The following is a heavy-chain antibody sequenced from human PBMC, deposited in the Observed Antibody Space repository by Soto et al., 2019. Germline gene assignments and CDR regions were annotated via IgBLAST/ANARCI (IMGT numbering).Heavy chain of an antibody. CDR3: ARHITYDFGSGYFRGGIFNM. Sequence: PGESLKISCKGSGYSFTNYWIGWVRQMPGKGLEWMGLIYPGDSDTKYSPSFQGQVTISADNTISAAYLQWSSLRASDTAIYYCARHITYDFGSGYFRGGIFNMWGQGKMVTVSS. V-gene: IGHV5-51*01. CDR1: GYSFTNYW. CDR2: IYPGDSDT. J-gene: IGHJ3*02. D-gene: IGHD3-3*01.